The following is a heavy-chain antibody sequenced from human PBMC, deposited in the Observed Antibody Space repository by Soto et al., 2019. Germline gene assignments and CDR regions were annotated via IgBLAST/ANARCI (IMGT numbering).Heavy chain of an antibody. D-gene: IGHD2-15*01. J-gene: IGHJ5*02. CDR1: GGTFSSYA. V-gene: IGHV1-69*06. Sequence: VKVSCKASGGTFSSYAISWVRQAPGQGLEWMGGIIPIFGTANYAQKFQGRVTITADKSTSTAYMELSSLRSEDTAVYYCARGAHIKYCSGGSCYSNWFDPWGQGTLVTVSS. CDR3: ARGAHIKYCSGGSCYSNWFDP. CDR2: IIPIFGTA.